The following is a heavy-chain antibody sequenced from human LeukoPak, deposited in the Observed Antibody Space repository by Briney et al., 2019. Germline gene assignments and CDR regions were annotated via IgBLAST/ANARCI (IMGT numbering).Heavy chain of an antibody. CDR1: GFTFSSYS. Sequence: QTGGSLRLSCAASGFTFSSYSMNWVRQAPGKGLEWVSYISSSSSTIYYADSVKGRFTISRDNAKNSLYLQMNSLRAEDTAVYYCARRRYYYDSSGYYGFDYWGQGTLVTVSS. D-gene: IGHD3-22*01. V-gene: IGHV3-48*04. CDR3: ARRRYYYDSSGYYGFDY. J-gene: IGHJ4*02. CDR2: ISSSSSTI.